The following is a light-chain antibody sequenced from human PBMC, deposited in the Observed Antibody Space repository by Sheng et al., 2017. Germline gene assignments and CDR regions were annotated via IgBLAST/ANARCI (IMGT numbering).Light chain of an antibody. J-gene: IGLJ2*01. Sequence: QSALTQPPSASGSPGQSVTISCAGAGSNVGGYAYVSWYQHLPGRAPRLIIYEVNKRPSGVPDRFSGSKSGNTASLTISGLQAEDEAHYYCGSCTSTDTLVFGGGTKLTVL. CDR1: GSNVGGYAY. V-gene: IGLV2-8*01. CDR3: GSCTSTDTLV. CDR2: EVN.